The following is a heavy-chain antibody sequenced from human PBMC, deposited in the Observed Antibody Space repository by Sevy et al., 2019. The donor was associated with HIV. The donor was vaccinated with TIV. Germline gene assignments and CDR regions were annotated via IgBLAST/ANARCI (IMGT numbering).Heavy chain of an antibody. D-gene: IGHD6-13*01. CDR2: IKQDGSEK. CDR1: GFTFSSHW. CDR3: ARDTGGIGMDV. J-gene: IGHJ6*02. V-gene: IGHV3-7*01. Sequence: GGSLRLSCAASGFTFSSHWMSWARQAPGKGLEWVANIKQDGSEKYYVDSVKGRFTISRDNAKNSLSLQMNSLRAEDTAVYYCARDTGGIGMDVWGQGTTVTVSS.